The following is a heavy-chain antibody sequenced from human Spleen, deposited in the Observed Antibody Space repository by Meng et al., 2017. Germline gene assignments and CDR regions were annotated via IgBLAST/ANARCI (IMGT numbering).Heavy chain of an antibody. CDR3: ASPRDIVLMVYEYAFDI. V-gene: IGHV1-18*01. Sequence: ASVKVSCKASGYTFTSYGISWVRQAPGQGLEWMGWISAYNGNTNYAQKLQGRVTITADESTSTAYMELSSLRSEDTAVYYCASPRDIVLMVYEYAFDIWGQGTMVTVSS. CDR1: GYTFTSYG. D-gene: IGHD2-8*01. CDR2: ISAYNGNT. J-gene: IGHJ3*02.